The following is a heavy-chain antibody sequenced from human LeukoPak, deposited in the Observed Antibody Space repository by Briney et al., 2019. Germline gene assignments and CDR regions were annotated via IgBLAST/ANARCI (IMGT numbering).Heavy chain of an antibody. V-gene: IGHV3-23*01. CDR1: GVTFSNRA. CDR3: ANELRPNDY. D-gene: IGHD4-17*01. CDR2: MSISGNKI. Sequence: GGSLRLSCVVSGVTFSNRAMTWVRQAPGKGLEWVSSMSISGNKILYAESVKGRFTISRDNSKNTLFLQMNSLQAEDTGVYFCANELRPNDYWVQGTLVTVS. J-gene: IGHJ4*02.